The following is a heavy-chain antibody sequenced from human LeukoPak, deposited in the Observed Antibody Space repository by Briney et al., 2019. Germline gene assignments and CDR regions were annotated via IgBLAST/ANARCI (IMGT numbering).Heavy chain of an antibody. V-gene: IGHV1-69*13. Sequence: SVKVSCKASGGTFISYAISWVRQAPGQGLEWMGGIIPIFGTANYAQKFQGRVTITADESTSTAYMELSSLRSEDTAVYYCARETNYYDSSGYYSDAFDIWGQGTMVTVSS. CDR3: ARETNYYDSSGYYSDAFDI. J-gene: IGHJ3*02. CDR1: GGTFISYA. D-gene: IGHD3-22*01. CDR2: IIPIFGTA.